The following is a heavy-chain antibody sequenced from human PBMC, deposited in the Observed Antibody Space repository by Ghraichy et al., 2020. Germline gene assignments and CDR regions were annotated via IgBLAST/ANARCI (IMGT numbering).Heavy chain of an antibody. J-gene: IGHJ3*02. CDR1: GFTFSSYW. Sequence: GSLRLSCAAPGFTFSSYWITWVRQAPGKGLEWVANIKQDGSQKNYVDSVKGRFTISRDNAENSLYLQMNSLRAEDTAVYYCAKGTTVAPRSAFDIWGQGTMVTFSS. V-gene: IGHV3-7*01. D-gene: IGHD4-23*01. CDR3: AKGTTVAPRSAFDI. CDR2: IKQDGSQK.